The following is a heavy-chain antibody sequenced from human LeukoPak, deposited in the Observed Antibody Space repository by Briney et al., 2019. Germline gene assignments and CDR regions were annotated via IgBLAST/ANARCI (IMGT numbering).Heavy chain of an antibody. CDR3: TTDRKYYGDYYFDY. D-gene: IGHD4-17*01. V-gene: IGHV3-15*01. CDR2: IKSKTDGGTT. Sequence: GGSLRLSCAASGFTFSNAWMSWVRQAPGKGLEWVGRIKSKTDGGTTDYAAPVKGRFTISRDDSKSTLYLQMNSLKTEDTAVYYCTTDRKYYGDYYFDYWGQGTLVTVSS. J-gene: IGHJ4*02. CDR1: GFTFSNAW.